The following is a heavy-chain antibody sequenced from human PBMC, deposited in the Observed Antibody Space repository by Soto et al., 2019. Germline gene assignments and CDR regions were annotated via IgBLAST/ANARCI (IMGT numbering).Heavy chain of an antibody. Sequence: PSQTLSLTCAISGDSVSSNSAAWNCIRQSPSRGLEWLGRTYYRSKWYNDYAVSVKSRITINPDTSKNQFSLKLSSVTAADTAVYYCARRVGYSSSPSYFDYWGQGTLVTVSS. D-gene: IGHD6-6*01. J-gene: IGHJ4*02. CDR2: TYYRSKWYN. CDR1: GDSVSSNSAA. V-gene: IGHV6-1*01. CDR3: ARRVGYSSSPSYFDY.